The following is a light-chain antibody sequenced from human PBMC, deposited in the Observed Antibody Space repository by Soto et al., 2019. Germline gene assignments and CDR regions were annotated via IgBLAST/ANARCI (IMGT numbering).Light chain of an antibody. CDR3: QHTNMYPVT. J-gene: IGKJ5*01. Sequence: DRVAMTGQASHDISSALAWYQQKPGNAPKVLIHAASSLQSGVPSRFSGSGSGTEFTLTINNLQPEDFATYYCQHTNMYPVTLGRGTRLEIK. V-gene: IGKV1-9*01. CDR2: AAS. CDR1: HDISSA.